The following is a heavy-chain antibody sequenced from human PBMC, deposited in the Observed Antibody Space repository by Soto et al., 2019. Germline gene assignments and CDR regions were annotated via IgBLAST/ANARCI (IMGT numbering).Heavy chain of an antibody. V-gene: IGHV3-74*01. CDR2: IGSDGSIT. CDR3: VRDYRRDLDY. Sequence: GGSLRLSCAASGFTFSNYWMHWVRQAPGKGPVWVSVIGSDGSITYYADSVKGRFTISRDNAKNTLYLQMNSLRAEDTAVYYCVRDYRRDLDYWGQGTQVTVSS. CDR1: GFTFSNYW. J-gene: IGHJ4*02.